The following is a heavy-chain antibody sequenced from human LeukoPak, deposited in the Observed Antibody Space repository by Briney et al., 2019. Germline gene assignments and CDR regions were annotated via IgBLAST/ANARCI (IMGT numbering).Heavy chain of an antibody. CDR2: INPNSGGT. Sequence: ASVEVSCKASGYTFTGYHMHWVRQAPGQGLEWMGWINPNSGGTNYAQKFQGRVTMTRDTSISTAYMELSRLRSDGTAVYYCARVRGQLERLGGRKYYFDYWGQGTLVTVSS. V-gene: IGHV1-2*02. CDR1: GYTFTGYH. CDR3: ARVRGQLERLGGRKYYFDY. J-gene: IGHJ4*02. D-gene: IGHD1-1*01.